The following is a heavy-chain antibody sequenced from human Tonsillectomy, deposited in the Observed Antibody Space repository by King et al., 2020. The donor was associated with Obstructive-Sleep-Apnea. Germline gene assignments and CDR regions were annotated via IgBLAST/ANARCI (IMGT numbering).Heavy chain of an antibody. Sequence: VQLVESGGGLVQPGGSLRLSCAASGVTFSSYWMIWVRQAPGKGLEWVANIKQDGSETYYVDSVKGRFTISRDNAKNSLYLQMNSLRAEDTAVYYCARVFKGWFDPWGQGTLVTVSS. V-gene: IGHV3-7*03. CDR3: ARVFKGWFDP. J-gene: IGHJ5*02. CDR1: GVTFSSYW. CDR2: IKQDGSET. D-gene: IGHD3-3*01.